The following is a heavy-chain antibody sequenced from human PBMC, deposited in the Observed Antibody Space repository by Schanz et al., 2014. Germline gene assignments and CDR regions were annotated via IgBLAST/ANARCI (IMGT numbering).Heavy chain of an antibody. D-gene: IGHD3-10*01. Sequence: HVQLVESGGGVVQPGGSLRLSCAASGFSFMSYGMHWVRQAPGKGLEWVAFIRYDGDNKYYVDSVKGRFTISRDNSRDTLYLQMNDLRAEDTALYYCAKGRFGELLDYWGQGTLVTVSS. CDR2: IRYDGDNK. CDR3: AKGRFGELLDY. J-gene: IGHJ4*02. V-gene: IGHV3-30*02. CDR1: GFSFMSYG.